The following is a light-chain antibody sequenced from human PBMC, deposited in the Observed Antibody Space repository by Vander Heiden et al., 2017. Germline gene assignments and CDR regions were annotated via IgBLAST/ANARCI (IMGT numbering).Light chain of an antibody. Sequence: DIQMTQSASSRATAVGDRSTITCRGSRDIKNHVPWFQQKPGKAPKSLLYGASSLQTAVPSRFSATAPGTDFTLSISSLQPEDFATYYCRQYNAYPHTFGQGTKVEI. CDR2: GAS. V-gene: IGKV1-16*01. CDR1: RDIKNH. CDR3: RQYNAYPHT. J-gene: IGKJ2*01.